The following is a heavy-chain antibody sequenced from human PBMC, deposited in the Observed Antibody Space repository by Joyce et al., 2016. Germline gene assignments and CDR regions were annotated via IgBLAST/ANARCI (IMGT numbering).Heavy chain of an antibody. Sequence: MQLVQSGGGLVQPGGSLKLSCTASGFDLSGSALHWVRQASGKGLEWVGRIRSKVNGQATAYVASVKGRFTIYRDDSKNMVYRQMNSLKTEDTAVYYCSRRNYDTSGQSDSWGQGTLVTVSS. J-gene: IGHJ4*02. CDR2: IRSKVNGQAT. V-gene: IGHV3-73*02. CDR3: SRRNYDTSGQSDS. CDR1: GFDLSGSA. D-gene: IGHD3-22*01.